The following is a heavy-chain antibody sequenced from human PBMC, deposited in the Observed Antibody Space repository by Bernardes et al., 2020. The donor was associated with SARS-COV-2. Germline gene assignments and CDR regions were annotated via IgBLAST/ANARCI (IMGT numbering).Heavy chain of an antibody. CDR3: ARMTYLDFWSGGVWFDP. J-gene: IGHJ5*02. D-gene: IGHD3-3*01. Sequence: SGPTLVKPTQTLTLTCTFSGFSLSTSGMCVSWIRQPPGKALEWLALIDWDDDKYYSTSLKTRLTISKDTSKNQVVLTMTHMDPVDTATYYCARMTYLDFWSGGVWFDPWGQGTLLTVSS. CDR1: GFSLSTSGMC. V-gene: IGHV2-70*01. CDR2: IDWDDDK.